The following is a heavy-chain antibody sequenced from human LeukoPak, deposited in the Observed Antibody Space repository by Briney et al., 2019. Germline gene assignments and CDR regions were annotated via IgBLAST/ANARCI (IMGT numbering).Heavy chain of an antibody. CDR3: ARITSGSGYYFDY. V-gene: IGHV6-1*01. Sequence: SKTLSLTFAISGDSVSSNSAAWNWIRQSPSRGLEWVGRTYYMSKWYNDYAVSVKSRITINPDTSKNQFSLQLNSVTPEDTAVYYCARITSGSGYYFDYWSQGTLVTVSS. CDR1: GDSVSSNSAA. J-gene: IGHJ4*02. CDR2: TYYMSKWYN. D-gene: IGHD6-19*01.